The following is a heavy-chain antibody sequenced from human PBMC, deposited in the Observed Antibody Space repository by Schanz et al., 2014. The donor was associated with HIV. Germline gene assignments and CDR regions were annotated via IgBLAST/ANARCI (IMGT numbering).Heavy chain of an antibody. D-gene: IGHD5-18*01. V-gene: IGHV3-23*01. CDR2: ISGSDGDT. CDR3: VKAYSSGFSGAGS. Sequence: EVQLLESGGGLVQPGGSLRLSCAASGFTFSSYVMTWVRQAPGKGLDWVSTISGSDGDTYYADSVKGRFTISRDNSRNALYLHMNSLRADDTAIYYCVKAYSSGFSGAGSWGQGALVTVSS. CDR1: GFTFSSYV. J-gene: IGHJ5*02.